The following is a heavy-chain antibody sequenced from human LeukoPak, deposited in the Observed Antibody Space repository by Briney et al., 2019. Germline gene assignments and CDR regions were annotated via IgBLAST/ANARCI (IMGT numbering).Heavy chain of an antibody. CDR2: INPNSGGT. CDR3: ASYASGYNWLRV. Sequence: ASVKVSCKASGYTFTGCSMHWVRQAPGQGLEWMGWINPNSGGTNYAQKFQGRVTMTRDTSISTAYMDLIRLTSDDTAVYYCASYASGYNWLRVWGQGTLVTVSS. V-gene: IGHV1-2*02. J-gene: IGHJ4*02. D-gene: IGHD1-1*01. CDR1: GYTFTGCS.